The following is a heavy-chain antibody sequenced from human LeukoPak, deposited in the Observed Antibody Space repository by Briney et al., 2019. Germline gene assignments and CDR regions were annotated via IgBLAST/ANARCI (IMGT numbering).Heavy chain of an antibody. CDR1: GGSISSSSYY. J-gene: IGHJ4*02. CDR2: IYYSGST. CDR3: ARDKGWLRGYFDY. V-gene: IGHV4-39*07. Sequence: SETLSLTCTVSGGSISSSSYYWGWIRQPPGKGLEWIGSIYYSGSTYYNPSLKSRVTISVDTSKNQFSLKLSSVTVADTAVYYCARDKGWLRGYFDYWGQGTLVTVSS. D-gene: IGHD5-12*01.